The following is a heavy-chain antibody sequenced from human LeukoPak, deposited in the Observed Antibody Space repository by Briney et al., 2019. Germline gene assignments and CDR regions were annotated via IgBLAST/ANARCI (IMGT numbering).Heavy chain of an antibody. Sequence: SETLSLTCAVSGGSISTNNWWSWVRQPPGKGLEWIGEIYHTGSTNYSPSLRSRVTMSIDKSNNQFSLNLNSVTAADTAVYYCARDHKDWFDPWGQGTLVTVSS. CDR1: GGSISTNNW. CDR3: ARDHKDWFDP. CDR2: IYHTGST. V-gene: IGHV4-4*02. J-gene: IGHJ5*02.